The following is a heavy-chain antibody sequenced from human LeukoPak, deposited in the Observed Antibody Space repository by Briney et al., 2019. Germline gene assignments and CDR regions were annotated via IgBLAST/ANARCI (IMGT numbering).Heavy chain of an antibody. Sequence: ASVKVSCKASGYTFTSYGISWVRQAPGQGLEWMGWISAYNGNTNYAQKLQGRVTITADESTSTAYMELSSLRSEDTAVYYCARSAAAGTGGVDYWGQGTLVTVSS. V-gene: IGHV1-18*01. J-gene: IGHJ4*02. CDR3: ARSAAAGTGGVDY. CDR1: GYTFTSYG. CDR2: ISAYNGNT. D-gene: IGHD6-13*01.